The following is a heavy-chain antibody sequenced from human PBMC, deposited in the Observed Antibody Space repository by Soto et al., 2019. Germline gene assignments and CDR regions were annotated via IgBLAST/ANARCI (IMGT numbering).Heavy chain of an antibody. CDR1: GTIFSSYT. V-gene: IGHV1-69*08. CDR3: ARGLGGRMDD. CDR2: IIPILGET. J-gene: IGHJ6*02. D-gene: IGHD3-16*01. Sequence: QVQLVQSGAEVKKPGSSVRVSCKASGTIFSSYTISWVRQAPGQGLEWMGRIIPILGETNSAQKFQDRVTLTADKSTNTAYRELNSLRLEDTAVYCCARGLGGRMDDWGQGTTVTVSS.